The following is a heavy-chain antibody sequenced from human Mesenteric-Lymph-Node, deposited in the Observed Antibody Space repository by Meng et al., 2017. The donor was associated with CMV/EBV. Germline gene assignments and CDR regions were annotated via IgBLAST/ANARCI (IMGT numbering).Heavy chain of an antibody. CDR2: INPKTGGR. V-gene: IGHV1-2*06. D-gene: IGHD6-19*01. Sequence: QVQLVQSGAEVKKPGASVRVSCKASGYTFIDYYINWVRQAPGQGLEWMGRINPKTGGRSYAQNFQGRVTMTRDTSINTAYMEVNRLNSDDTAMYYCARDRDTGWYSPFDYWGPGTLVTVSS. CDR1: GYTFIDYY. CDR3: ARDRDTGWYSPFDY. J-gene: IGHJ4*02.